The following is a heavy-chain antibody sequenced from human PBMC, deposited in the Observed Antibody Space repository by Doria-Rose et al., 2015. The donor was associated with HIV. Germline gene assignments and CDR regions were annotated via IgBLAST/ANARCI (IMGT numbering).Heavy chain of an antibody. J-gene: IGHJ4*02. CDR1: GASIHNFY. CDR3: ARDRGDY. CDR2: IYSTGST. V-gene: IGHV4-4*07. Sequence: TVSGASIHNFYWTWVRQAAGKGLERIGRIYSTGSTNYNPSLQSRVTISIDTSRSQFSLSLRSVTAADTAFYFCARDRGDYWGQGALVTVTS.